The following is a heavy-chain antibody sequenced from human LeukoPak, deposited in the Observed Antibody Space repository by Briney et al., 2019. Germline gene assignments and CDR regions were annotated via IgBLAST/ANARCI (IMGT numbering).Heavy chain of an antibody. D-gene: IGHD1-26*01. J-gene: IGHJ4*02. CDR3: AKGGIVGTSGLLDY. V-gene: IGHV3-23*01. Sequence: GGSLRLSCAASGFTFSSYAMSWVRQAPGKGLEWVSAISGSGGSTYYADSVKGRFTISRDNSKNTLYLQMNSLRAEDAAVYYCAKGGIVGTSGLLDYWGQGTLVTVSS. CDR2: ISGSGGST. CDR1: GFTFSSYA.